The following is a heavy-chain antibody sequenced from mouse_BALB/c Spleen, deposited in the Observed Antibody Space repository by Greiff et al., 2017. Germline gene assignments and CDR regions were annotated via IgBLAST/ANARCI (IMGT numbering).Heavy chain of an antibody. Sequence: EVKLVESGGGLVQPGGSLRLSCATSGFTFTDYYMSWVRQPPGKALEWLGFIRNKANGYTTEYSASVKGRFTISRDNSQSIIYLQMNTLRAEDSATYYCARASLYGNYPAYWGQGTLVTVSA. J-gene: IGHJ3*01. CDR2: IRNKANGYTT. D-gene: IGHD2-1*01. CDR3: ARASLYGNYPAY. V-gene: IGHV7-3*02. CDR1: GFTFTDYY.